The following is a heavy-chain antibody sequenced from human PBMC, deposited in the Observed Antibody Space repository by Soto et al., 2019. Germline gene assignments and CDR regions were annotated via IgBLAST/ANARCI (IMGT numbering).Heavy chain of an antibody. CDR3: AKDSRGIYVMAV. J-gene: IGHJ6*02. V-gene: IGHV1-18*01. CDR2: ISAYNGNT. CDR1: GYTFTSYG. D-gene: IGHD5-12*01. Sequence: ASVKVSCKASGYTFTSYGISWVRQAPGQGLEWMGWISAYNGNTNYAQKLQGRVTMTTDTSTSTAYMELRSLRSDDTAVYYCAKDSRGIYVMAVSGPATTLTLSS.